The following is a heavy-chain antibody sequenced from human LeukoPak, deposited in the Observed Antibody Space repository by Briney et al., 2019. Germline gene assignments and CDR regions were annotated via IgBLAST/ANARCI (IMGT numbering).Heavy chain of an antibody. Sequence: SETLSLTCTVSGGSISSSSYYWGWIRQPPGKGLEWIESIYYSGSTYYNPSLKSRVTISVDTSKNQFSLKLSSVTAADTAVYYCARDHDRAVADYWGQGTLVTVSS. J-gene: IGHJ4*02. CDR3: ARDHDRAVADY. D-gene: IGHD6-19*01. CDR1: GGSISSSSYY. V-gene: IGHV4-39*07. CDR2: IYYSGST.